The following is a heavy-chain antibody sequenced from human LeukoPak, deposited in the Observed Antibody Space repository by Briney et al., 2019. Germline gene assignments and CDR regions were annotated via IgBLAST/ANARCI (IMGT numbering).Heavy chain of an antibody. Sequence: GGSLRLSCAASGFTFSSYSMNWVRQAPGKGLEWVSSISSSSSYIYYADSVKGRFTISRDNAKNSLYLQINSLRAEDTAVYYCARDLLWFGESILYYFDYWGQGTLVTVSS. J-gene: IGHJ4*02. CDR1: GFTFSSYS. CDR3: ARDLLWFGESILYYFDY. V-gene: IGHV3-21*01. D-gene: IGHD3-10*01. CDR2: ISSSSSYI.